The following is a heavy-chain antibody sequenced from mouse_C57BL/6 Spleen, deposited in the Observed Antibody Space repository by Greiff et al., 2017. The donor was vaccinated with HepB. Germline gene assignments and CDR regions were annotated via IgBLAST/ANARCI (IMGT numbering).Heavy chain of an antibody. CDR3: TTPTIVALVC. J-gene: IGHJ2*01. CDR1: GFNIKDDY. CDR2: IDPENGDT. V-gene: IGHV14-4*01. D-gene: IGHD2-5*01. Sequence: VQLQQSGAELVRPGASVKLSCTASGFNIKDDYMHWVKQRPEQGLEWIGWIDPENGDTEYASKFQGKATITADTSSNTAYLLISSLTSEDTAVYYCTTPTIVALVCWGQGTTLTVST.